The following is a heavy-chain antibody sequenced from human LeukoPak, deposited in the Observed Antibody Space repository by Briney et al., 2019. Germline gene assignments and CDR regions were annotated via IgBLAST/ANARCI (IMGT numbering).Heavy chain of an antibody. J-gene: IGHJ4*02. D-gene: IGHD1-1*01. Sequence: SETLSLTCAVYGGCFSGYYWSWIRQPPGKGLEWIGEINHSGSTNYNPSLKSRVTISVDTSKNQFSLKLSSVTAADTAVYYCARAGYNWNRARPLDYWGQGTLVTVSS. CDR2: INHSGST. V-gene: IGHV4-34*01. CDR1: GGCFSGYY. CDR3: ARAGYNWNRARPLDY.